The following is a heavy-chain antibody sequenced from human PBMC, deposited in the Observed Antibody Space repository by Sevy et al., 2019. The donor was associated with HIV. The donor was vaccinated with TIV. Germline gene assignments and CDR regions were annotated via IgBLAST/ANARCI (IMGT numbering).Heavy chain of an antibody. J-gene: IGHJ4*02. CDR1: GFAFYEYS. CDR2: LSFGCGKI. V-gene: IGHV3-23*01. CDR3: AREGCSRPHDY. D-gene: IGHD2-8*01. Sequence: GESLKISCAASGFAFYEYSMSWIRQAPGKGLEWVATLSFGCGKINYADSVKGRFTISRDNSKNSFYLQMDNLSVGDTALYYCAREGCSRPHDYWGQGTRVTVSS.